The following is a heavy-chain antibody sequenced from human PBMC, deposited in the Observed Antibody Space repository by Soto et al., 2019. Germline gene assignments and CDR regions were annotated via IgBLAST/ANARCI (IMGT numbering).Heavy chain of an antibody. V-gene: IGHV3-33*05. CDR3: ARWGTTGGLDV. Sequence: QVQLVESGGGVVQPGKSLRLSCVGSGFTFRSYVIHWVRQAPGKGLEWVALTSYDGSNNFYGDSVKGRFTISRDNSRNTVELPMDSLRFEDTAVYYCARWGTTGGLDVWGQGTLVSVSS. CDR1: GFTFRSYV. D-gene: IGHD3-16*01. J-gene: IGHJ4*02. CDR2: TSYDGSNN.